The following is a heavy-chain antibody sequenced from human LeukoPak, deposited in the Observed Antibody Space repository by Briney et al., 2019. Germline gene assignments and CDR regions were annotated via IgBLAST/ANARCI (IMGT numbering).Heavy chain of an antibody. CDR1: GYTLTELS. CDR2: FDPEDGET. V-gene: IGHV1-24*01. J-gene: IGHJ5*02. Sequence: ASVKVSCKVSGYTLTELSMHWVRRAPGKGLEWMGGFDPEDGETIYAQKFQGRVTMTEDTSTDTAYMELSSLRSEDTAVYYCATGYLGYYYDSSGLTWGQGTLVTVSS. D-gene: IGHD3-22*01. CDR3: ATGYLGYYYDSSGLT.